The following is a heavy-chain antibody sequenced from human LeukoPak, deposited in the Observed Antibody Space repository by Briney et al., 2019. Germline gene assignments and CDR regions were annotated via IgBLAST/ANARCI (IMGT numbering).Heavy chain of an antibody. Sequence: TGRSLRLSCAASGFTFSDYYMNWLRQAPGKGLEWIASMRSSGSTIKYADSVKGRFTISRDNAKNSLYLQMNSLRAEDTAVYYCARVGQWRLKYYYYYMDVWGKGTTVTVSS. CDR1: GFTFSDYY. D-gene: IGHD6-19*01. V-gene: IGHV3-11*04. CDR2: MRSSGSTI. CDR3: ARVGQWRLKYYYYYMDV. J-gene: IGHJ6*03.